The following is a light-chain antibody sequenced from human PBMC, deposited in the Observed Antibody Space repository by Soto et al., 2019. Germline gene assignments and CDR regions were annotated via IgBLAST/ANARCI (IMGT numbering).Light chain of an antibody. CDR3: QHYNNGWA. Sequence: MVMTQSPATLSVSPGERATLSCRAGQSVSRDVAWYQQKPGQAPRLLIYGASTRATGIPARFSGSGSGTEFSLTISSLESEDSAVYYCQHYNNGWAFGQGTKVEIK. J-gene: IGKJ1*01. CDR2: GAS. CDR1: QSVSRD. V-gene: IGKV3-15*01.